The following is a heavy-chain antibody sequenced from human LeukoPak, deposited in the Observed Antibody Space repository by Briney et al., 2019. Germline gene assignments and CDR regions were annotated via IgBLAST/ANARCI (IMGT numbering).Heavy chain of an antibody. V-gene: IGHV3-23*01. CDR1: GFTFSSYA. J-gene: IGHJ4*02. D-gene: IGHD6-19*01. CDR3: AKGSGYSSGWPQSFDY. Sequence: PGGSLRLSCAASGFTFSSYAMSWVRQAPGKGLEWVSAISGSGGSTYYADSVKGRFTISRDNSKNTLFLQMNSLRAEGTAVYYCAKGSGYSSGWPQSFDYWGQGTLVTVSS. CDR2: ISGSGGST.